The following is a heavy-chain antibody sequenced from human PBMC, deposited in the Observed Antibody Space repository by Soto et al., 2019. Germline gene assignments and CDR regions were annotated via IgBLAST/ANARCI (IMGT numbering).Heavy chain of an antibody. CDR3: ARSPLAARPYYFDY. D-gene: IGHD6-6*01. CDR1: GGSISSYY. J-gene: IGHJ4*02. V-gene: IGHV4-59*01. CDR2: IYYSGST. Sequence: SETLSLTCTVSGGSISSYYWSWIRQPPGKGLEWIGYIYYSGSTNYNPSLKSRVTISVDTSKNQFSLKLSSVTAADTAVYYCARSPLAARPYYFDYWGQGTLVTVSS.